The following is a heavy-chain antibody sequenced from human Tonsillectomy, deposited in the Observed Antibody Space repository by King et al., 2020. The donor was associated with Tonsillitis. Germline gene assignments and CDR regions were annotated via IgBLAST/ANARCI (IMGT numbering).Heavy chain of an antibody. V-gene: IGHV3-48*03. J-gene: IGHJ4*02. Sequence: QLVQSGGGLVQPGGSLRLSCAASGFTFSSYEMNWVRQAPGKGREWGSYISSSGSTIKYADSVKGRFTISRDNAKNSLYLQMNSLRAEDTAVYNCARGTTVVTRYFDYWGQGTLVTVSS. CDR3: ARGTTVVTRYFDY. D-gene: IGHD4-23*01. CDR2: ISSSGSTI. CDR1: GFTFSSYE.